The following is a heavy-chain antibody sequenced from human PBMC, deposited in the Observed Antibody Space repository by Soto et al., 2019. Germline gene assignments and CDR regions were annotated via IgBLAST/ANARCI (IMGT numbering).Heavy chain of an antibody. CDR2: INPNSGGT. V-gene: IGHV1-2*04. CDR3: ARVFDGANHDAFDI. CDR1: GYTFTGYY. J-gene: IGHJ3*02. D-gene: IGHD3-9*01. Sequence: ASVKVSCKASGYTFTGYYMHWVRQAPGQGLEWMGWINPNSGGTNYAQKFQGWVTMTRDTSISTAYMELSRLRSDDTAVYYCARVFDGANHDAFDIRGQRTMVTVSS.